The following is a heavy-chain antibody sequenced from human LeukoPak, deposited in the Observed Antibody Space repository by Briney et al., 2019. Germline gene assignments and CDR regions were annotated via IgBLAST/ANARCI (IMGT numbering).Heavy chain of an antibody. Sequence: GVSLRLSCAASGFPFRRCAVMGPPRSRGRAVELVATIVSDGYKAYYADSVKGRLAISRENSQNTVHLQMNSLRAEDMATYYCAKEIVFLFGDPWGQGALVTVSS. CDR3: AKEIVFLFGDP. J-gene: IGHJ5*02. D-gene: IGHD2/OR15-2a*01. CDR1: GFPFRRCA. CDR2: IVSDGYKA. V-gene: IGHV3-23*01.